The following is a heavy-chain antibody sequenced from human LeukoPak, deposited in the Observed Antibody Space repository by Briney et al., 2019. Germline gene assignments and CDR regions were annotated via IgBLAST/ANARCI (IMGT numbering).Heavy chain of an antibody. V-gene: IGHV3-30*04. Sequence: GGSLRLSCAASGFTFSSYAMHWVRQAPGKGLEWVAVISYDGSNKYYADSVKGRFTISRDNSKNTLFLQMNSLRAEDTAVYFCARDVGGGDTFDYWGQGTLVTVSS. CDR2: ISYDGSNK. CDR1: GFTFSSYA. CDR3: ARDVGGGDTFDY. D-gene: IGHD2-21*02. J-gene: IGHJ4*02.